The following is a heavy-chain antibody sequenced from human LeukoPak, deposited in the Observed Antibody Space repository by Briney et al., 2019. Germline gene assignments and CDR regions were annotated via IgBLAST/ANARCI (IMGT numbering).Heavy chain of an antibody. CDR3: AKAGSSWYFWFDP. CDR1: GFTFSSYG. Sequence: HPGGSLRLSCAASGFTFSSYGMSWVRQAPGKGLEWVSAISGSGGSTYYADSVKGRFTISRDNSKNTLYLQMNSLRAEDTAVYYCAKAGSSWYFWFDPWGQGTLVTVSS. D-gene: IGHD6-13*01. CDR2: ISGSGGST. V-gene: IGHV3-23*01. J-gene: IGHJ5*02.